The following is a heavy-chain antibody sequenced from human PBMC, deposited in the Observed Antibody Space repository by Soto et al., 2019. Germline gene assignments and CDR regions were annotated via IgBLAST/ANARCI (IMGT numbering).Heavy chain of an antibody. CDR2: ISYDGSNK. CDR3: ARDDASSSPDSFFDY. J-gene: IGHJ4*02. D-gene: IGHD6-13*01. V-gene: IGHV3-30*03. CDR1: EVSSSRWG. Sequence: TLACGAAEVSSSRWGMHWVSQDPGKGLEWVAVISYDGSNKYYADSVKGRFTISRDNSKNTLYLQMNSLRAEDTAVYYCARDDASSSPDSFFDYWGQGTLVTVSS.